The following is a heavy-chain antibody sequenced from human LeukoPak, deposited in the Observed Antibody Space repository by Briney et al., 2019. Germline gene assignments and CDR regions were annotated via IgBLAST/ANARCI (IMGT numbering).Heavy chain of an antibody. CDR2: SRNKAKSYTI. CDR1: GFTFSDYY. V-gene: IGHV3-72*01. CDR3: TRYSGSYKGFDS. Sequence: GGSLRLSCAASGFTFSDYYMDWVRKAPGKGLEWVGHSRNKAKSYTIEYAASVQGRFTISRDDSKNSLYLQMNSLKTEDTAVYYCTRYSGSYKGFDSWGQGTLVTVSS. J-gene: IGHJ4*02. D-gene: IGHD1-26*01.